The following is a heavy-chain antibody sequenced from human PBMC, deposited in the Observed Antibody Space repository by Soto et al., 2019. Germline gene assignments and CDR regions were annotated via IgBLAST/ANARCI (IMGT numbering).Heavy chain of an antibody. D-gene: IGHD1-1*01. J-gene: IGHJ4*02. V-gene: IGHV4-4*02. CDR3: AGAVGRRTVPDH. Sequence: QVHLQESGPGLVKPSGTLSLICVDSGDSLKTDHWWTWVRQPPGKGLEWIGEIYDGGDTNYNPSLESRLTLSVDKSKRQFSLRMTSVTAADTATYYCAGAVGRRTVPDHWGQGTLVTVSS. CDR2: IYDGGDT. CDR1: GDSLKTDHW.